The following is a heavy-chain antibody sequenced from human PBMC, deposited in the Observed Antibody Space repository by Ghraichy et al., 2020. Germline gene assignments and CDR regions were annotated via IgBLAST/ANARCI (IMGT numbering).Heavy chain of an antibody. V-gene: IGHV4-30-4*01. CDR2: IYYSGST. CDR3: ARDWLTPVTGGYWYFDL. CDR1: GGSISSGDYY. Sequence: SETLSLTCTVSGGSISSGDYYWSWIRQPPGKGLEWIGYIYYSGSTYYNPSLKSRVTISVDTSKNQFSLKLSSVTAADTAVYYCARDWLTPVTGGYWYFDLWGRGTLVTVSS. D-gene: IGHD7-27*01. J-gene: IGHJ2*01.